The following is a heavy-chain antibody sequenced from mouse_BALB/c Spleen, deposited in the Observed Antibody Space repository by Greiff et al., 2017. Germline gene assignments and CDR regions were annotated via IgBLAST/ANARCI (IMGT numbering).Heavy chain of an antibody. Sequence: EVKLVESGGGLVQPGGSLKLSCAASGFTFSSYTMSWVRQTPEKRLEWVAYISNGGGRTYYPDTVKGRFTISRDNAKNTLYLQMSSLKSEDTAMYYCARPYRYDCAMDYWGQGTSVTVSA. CDR1: GFTFSSYT. D-gene: IGHD2-14*01. J-gene: IGHJ4*01. CDR2: ISNGGGRT. CDR3: ARPYRYDCAMDY. V-gene: IGHV5-12-2*01.